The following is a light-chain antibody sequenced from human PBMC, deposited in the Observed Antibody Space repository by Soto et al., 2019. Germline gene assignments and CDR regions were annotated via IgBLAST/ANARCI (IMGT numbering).Light chain of an antibody. CDR3: QQYGSSYPWT. CDR2: GAS. V-gene: IGKV3-20*01. CDR1: QSVSSNY. Sequence: EIVLTQSPGTLSLSPGERATLSCRASQSVSSNYLAWYQQKPGQAPRLLIYGASSRATGIPDRFSGSGSGTDFTLTIRRLEPEDFAVYYSQQYGSSYPWTFGQGTKVDIK. J-gene: IGKJ1*01.